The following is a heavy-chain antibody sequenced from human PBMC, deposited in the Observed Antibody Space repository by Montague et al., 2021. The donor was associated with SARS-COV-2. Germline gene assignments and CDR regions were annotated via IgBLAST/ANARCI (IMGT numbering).Heavy chain of an antibody. Sequence: SETLSLTCLVSGDSVDSFSWSWTRQSPGKGLEWIGSISDSGTTHINPAXKSGAAISTDRSKSEISLRMTSVTATDTAVYSCARHQDLFSTEGVIGFDIWGPGTMVIVSS. D-gene: IGHD2-21*01. CDR1: GDSVDSFS. CDR3: ARHQDLFSTEGVIGFDI. V-gene: IGHV4-59*08. J-gene: IGHJ3*02. CDR2: ISDSGTT.